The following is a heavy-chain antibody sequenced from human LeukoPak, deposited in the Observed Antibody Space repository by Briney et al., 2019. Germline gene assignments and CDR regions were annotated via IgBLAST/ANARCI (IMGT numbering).Heavy chain of an antibody. CDR3: ATSWGPDTSAFRWGRDGMDV. V-gene: IGHV3-23*01. CDR2: ISKSGDHT. J-gene: IGHJ6*02. CDR1: GLTFNNYA. Sequence: GGSLRLSCAVSGLTFNNYAMSWVRQAPGKGLEWVSAISKSGDHTYYAASAKGRFTIYRDNSKNTQYLQMNSLRAEDTAVYYCATSWGPDTSAFRWGRDGMDVWGQGTTVTVSS. D-gene: IGHD3-16*01.